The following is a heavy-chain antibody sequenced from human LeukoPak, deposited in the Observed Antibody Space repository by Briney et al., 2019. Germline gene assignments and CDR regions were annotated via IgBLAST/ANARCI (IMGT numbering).Heavy chain of an antibody. CDR2: IRYDGSNK. Sequence: GSLRLSCAASGFTFSSYGMHWVRQAPGKGLEWVAFIRYDGSNKYYADSVKGRFTISRDNSKNTLYLQMNSLRAEDTAVYYCAKGRYGSGSSLPHYYYYYMDVWGKGTTVTISS. D-gene: IGHD3-10*01. CDR1: GFTFSSYG. V-gene: IGHV3-30*02. J-gene: IGHJ6*03. CDR3: AKGRYGSGSSLPHYYYYYMDV.